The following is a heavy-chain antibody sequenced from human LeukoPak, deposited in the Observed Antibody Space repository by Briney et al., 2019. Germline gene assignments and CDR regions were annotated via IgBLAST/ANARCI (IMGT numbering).Heavy chain of an antibody. D-gene: IGHD6-19*01. CDR3: ARCPIERVAATTPYYMDV. CDR1: GFTFSSYG. V-gene: IGHV3-23*05. CDR2: IETGGAST. Sequence: PGGSLRLSCAASGFTFSSYGMSWVRQAPGKGLEWVSAIETGGASTYYADSVKGRFTISRDNSKNTLYLQMNSLRAEDTAVYYCARCPIERVAATTPYYMDVWGKGTTVTVSS. J-gene: IGHJ6*03.